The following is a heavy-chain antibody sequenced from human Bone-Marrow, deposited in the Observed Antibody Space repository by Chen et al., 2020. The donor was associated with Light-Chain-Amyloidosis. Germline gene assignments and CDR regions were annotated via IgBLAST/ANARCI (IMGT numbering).Heavy chain of an antibody. Sequence: VQLVESGGGLVQPGGSLRLSCAASTFTISEYWMHWVRQAPGKGLVWVARTNPDGSRTDHAGSVRGRFTISRDNSKNTLYLQMNSLRAEDTAVYYCAKRPPYPSIYGMDVWGQGTTVTVSS. CDR2: TNPDGSRT. J-gene: IGHJ6*02. V-gene: IGHV3-74*02. CDR3: AKRPPYPSIYGMDV. CDR1: TFTISEYW. D-gene: IGHD1-1*01.